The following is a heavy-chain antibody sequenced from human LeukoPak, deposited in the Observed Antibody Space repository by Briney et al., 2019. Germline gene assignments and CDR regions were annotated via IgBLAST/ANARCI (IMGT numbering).Heavy chain of an antibody. CDR1: GGSISSYY. V-gene: IGHV4-4*07. J-gene: IGHJ4*02. CDR2: IYTSGST. CDR3: ARESALYGDDPVYYFDY. Sequence: SETLCLTCTVSGGSISSYYWSWIRQPAGKGLEWIGRIYTSGSTNYNPSLKSRVTMSVDTSKNQFSLKLSSVTAADTAVYYCARESALYGDDPVYYFDYWGQGTLVTVSS. D-gene: IGHD4-17*01.